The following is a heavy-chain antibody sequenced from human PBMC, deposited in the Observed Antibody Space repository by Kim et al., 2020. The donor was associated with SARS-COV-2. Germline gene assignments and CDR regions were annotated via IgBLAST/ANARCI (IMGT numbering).Heavy chain of an antibody. CDR1: GFTFSSYS. D-gene: IGHD3-10*01. V-gene: IGHV3-21*01. CDR2: ISSSSSYI. CDR3: ARGSTILYYGSGSPLDY. Sequence: GGSLRLSCAASGFTFSSYSMNWVRQAPGKGLEWVSSISSSSSYIYYADSVKGRFTISRDNAKNSLYLQMNSLRAEDTAVYYCARGSTILYYGSGSPLDYWGQGTLVTVSS. J-gene: IGHJ4*02.